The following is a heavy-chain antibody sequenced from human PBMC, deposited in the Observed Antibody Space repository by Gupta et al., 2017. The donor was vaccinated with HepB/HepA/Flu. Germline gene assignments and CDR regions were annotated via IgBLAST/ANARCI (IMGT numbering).Heavy chain of an antibody. CDR3: AHSRLFLPAAYNWFDP. CDR1: GFSLSTSGVG. D-gene: IGHD2-2*01. V-gene: IGHV2-5*01. J-gene: IGHJ5*02. CDR2: IYWNDDK. Sequence: QITLKESGPTLVKPTQTLTLTCTFSGFSLSTSGVGVGWIRQPPGKALEWLALIYWNDDKRYSPSLKSRLTITKDTSKNQVVLTMTNMDPVDTATYYCAHSRLFLPAAYNWFDPWGQGTLVTVSS.